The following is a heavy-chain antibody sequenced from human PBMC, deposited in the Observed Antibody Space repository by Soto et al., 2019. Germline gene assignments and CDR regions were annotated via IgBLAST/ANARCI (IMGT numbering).Heavy chain of an antibody. Sequence: SETLSLTCAVYGGSFSGYYWSWIRQPPGKGLGWIGEINHSGSTNYNPSLKSRVTISVDTSKNQFSLKLSSVTAADTAVYYCARGGGSSWYYFDYWGQGTLVTVSS. CDR1: GGSFSGYY. J-gene: IGHJ4*02. CDR2: INHSGST. CDR3: ARGGGSSWYYFDY. D-gene: IGHD6-13*01. V-gene: IGHV4-34*01.